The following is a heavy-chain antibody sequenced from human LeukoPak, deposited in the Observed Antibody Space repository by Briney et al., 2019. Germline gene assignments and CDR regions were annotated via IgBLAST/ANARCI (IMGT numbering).Heavy chain of an antibody. CDR2: ISWNSGSI. Sequence: GGSLRLSCAASGFTFDDYAMHWVRQAPGKGQEWASGISWNSGSIGYADSVKGRFTISRDNAKNSLYLQMNSLRAEDTALYYCAKGSHPGIEADAIDYWGQGTLVTVSS. J-gene: IGHJ4*02. CDR3: AKGSHPGIEADAIDY. V-gene: IGHV3-9*01. CDR1: GFTFDDYA. D-gene: IGHD6-13*01.